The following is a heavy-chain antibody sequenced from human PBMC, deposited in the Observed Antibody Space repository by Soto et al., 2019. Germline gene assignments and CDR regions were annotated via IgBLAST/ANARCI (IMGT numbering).Heavy chain of an antibody. CDR1: GYTFTDYY. J-gene: IGHJ6*02. CDR2: INPNSGGT. CDR3: ARTDTAMATPYSGMDV. V-gene: IGHV1-2*02. Sequence: ASVKVSCEASGYTFTDYYMHWVRQAPGQGLEWMGWINPNSGGTNYAQKFQGRVTMTRDTSISTAYMELSRLRSDDTPIYYCARTDTAMATPYSGMDVWGQGTTVTVSS. D-gene: IGHD5-18*01.